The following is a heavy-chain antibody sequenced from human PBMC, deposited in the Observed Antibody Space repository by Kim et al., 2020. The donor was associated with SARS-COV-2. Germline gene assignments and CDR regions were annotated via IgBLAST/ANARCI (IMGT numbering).Heavy chain of an antibody. D-gene: IGHD1-26*01. CDR1: GFTFSSYG. Sequence: GGSLRLSCAASGFTFSSYGMHWVRQAPGKGLEWVAVISYDGSNKYYADSVKGRFTISRDNSKNTLYLQMNSLRAEDTAVYYCATVPQWRFIVGEGRNAFDIWGQGTMVTVSS. V-gene: IGHV3-30*03. CDR2: ISYDGSNK. CDR3: ATVPQWRFIVGEGRNAFDI. J-gene: IGHJ3*02.